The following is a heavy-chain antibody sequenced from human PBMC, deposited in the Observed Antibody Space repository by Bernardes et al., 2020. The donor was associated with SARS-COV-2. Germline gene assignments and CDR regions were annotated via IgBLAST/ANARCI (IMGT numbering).Heavy chain of an antibody. CDR3: VLGAGQYWLDY. CDR1: GFIFSSFA. CDR2: ISDSGGST. D-gene: IGHD4-4*01. J-gene: IGHJ4*02. Sequence: GGSLRLSCAGSGFIFSSFAMSWVRQAPGKGLEWVSGISDSGGSTYYADSMKGRLTISRDNSRNTLYLQINSLRADDTGLYYCVLGAGQYWLDYWGQGTLVTVSS. V-gene: IGHV3-23*01.